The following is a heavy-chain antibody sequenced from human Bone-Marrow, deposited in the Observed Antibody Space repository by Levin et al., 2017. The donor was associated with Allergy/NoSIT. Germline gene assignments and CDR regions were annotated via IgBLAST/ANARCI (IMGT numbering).Heavy chain of an antibody. CDR1: GYTFTGYY. D-gene: IGHD6-6*01. CDR3: ARGNSSSESLANWFDP. J-gene: IGHJ5*02. Sequence: ASVKVSCKASGYTFTGYYMHWVRQAPGQGLEWMGRINPNSGGTNYAQKFQGRVTMTRDTSISTAYMELSRLRSDDTAVYYCARGNSSSESLANWFDPWGQGTLVTVSS. V-gene: IGHV1-2*06. CDR2: INPNSGGT.